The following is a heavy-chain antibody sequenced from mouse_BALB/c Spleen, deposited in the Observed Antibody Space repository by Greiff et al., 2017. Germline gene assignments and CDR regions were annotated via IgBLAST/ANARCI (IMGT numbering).Heavy chain of an antibody. J-gene: IGHJ3*01. CDR2: IRNKANGYTT. D-gene: IGHD1-1*01. CDR3: ARDYGFAY. V-gene: IGHV7-3*02. CDR1: GFTFTDYY. Sequence: EVKLEESGGGLVQPGGSLRLSCATSGFTFTDYYMSWVRQPPGKALEWLGFIRNKANGYTTEYSASVKGRFTISRDNSQSILYLQMNTLRAEDSATYYCARDYGFAYWGQGTLVTVSA.